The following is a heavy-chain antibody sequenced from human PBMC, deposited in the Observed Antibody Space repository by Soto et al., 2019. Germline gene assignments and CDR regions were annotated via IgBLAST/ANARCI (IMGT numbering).Heavy chain of an antibody. V-gene: IGHV1-69*13. D-gene: IGHD3-3*01. CDR2: IIPIFGTA. CDR1: GGTFSSYA. CDR3: ARSREGRDYAFWRGYLIDAFDI. Sequence: AVKVSCKASGGTFSSYAISWVRQAPGQGLEWMGGIIPIFGTANYAQKFQGRVTITADESTSTAYMELSSLRSEDTAVYYCARSREGRDYAFWRGYLIDAFDIWGQGTLVTV. J-gene: IGHJ3*02.